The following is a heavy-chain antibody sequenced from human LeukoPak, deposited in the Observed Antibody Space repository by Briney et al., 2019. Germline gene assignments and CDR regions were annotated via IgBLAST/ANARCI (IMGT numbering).Heavy chain of an antibody. D-gene: IGHD3-16*01. CDR3: ARDVNMLKVGIQSPDVFDI. Sequence: PGGSLRLSCAASGFTFSSYGMHWVRQAPGKGLEWVAVISYDGSNKYYADSVKGRFTISRDNSKNTLYLQMNSLRSDDTAVYYCARDVNMLKVGIQSPDVFDIWGQGTMLTVS. CDR2: ISYDGSNK. J-gene: IGHJ3*02. V-gene: IGHV3-30*03. CDR1: GFTFSSYG.